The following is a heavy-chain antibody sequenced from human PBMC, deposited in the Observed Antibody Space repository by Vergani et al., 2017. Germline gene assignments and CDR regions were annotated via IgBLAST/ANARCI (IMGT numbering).Heavy chain of an antibody. Sequence: EVHLLESGGGQVEAGGSLRLSCVASGFTFSNSAMSWVRQTSGKGLEWVSAISGHGDRTYYADSVKGRFTISRDTSKKTLSLQMRSLRADDTAVYYCAKXGRENSDYGYFDYWGQGTLVTVSS. D-gene: IGHD4-17*01. CDR2: ISGHGDRT. V-gene: IGHV3-23*01. J-gene: IGHJ4*02. CDR1: GFTFSNSA. CDR3: AKXGRENSDYGYFDY.